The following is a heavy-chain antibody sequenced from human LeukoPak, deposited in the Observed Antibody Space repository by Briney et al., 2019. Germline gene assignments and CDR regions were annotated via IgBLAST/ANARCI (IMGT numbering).Heavy chain of an antibody. CDR3: AKGISWWLLRI. D-gene: IGHD2-15*01. CDR2: ISGSGGST. CDR1: GLTFSSYA. V-gene: IGHV3-23*01. J-gene: IGHJ4*02. Sequence: GGSLRLSCAASGLTFSSYAMSWVRQAPGKGLEWVSAISGSGGSTYYADSVKGRFTISRDNSKNTLYLQMYSLRAEDTAVYYCAKGISWWLLRIWGQGTLVTVSS.